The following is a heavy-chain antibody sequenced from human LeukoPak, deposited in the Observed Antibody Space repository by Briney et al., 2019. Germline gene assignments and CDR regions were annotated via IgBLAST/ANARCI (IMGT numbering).Heavy chain of an antibody. V-gene: IGHV3-9*01. D-gene: IGHD1-26*01. CDR2: LSWNSQSI. J-gene: IGHJ4*02. CDR3: AKESGTYYYFDY. Sequence: GGSLRLSCAASGFTFDDYHIHWVRQAPGKGLEWVAGLSWNSQSIGCADSVKGRFTISRDNAKNSLYLQMNNLRVEDTALYYCAKESGTYYYFDYWGQGTLVTVSS. CDR1: GFTFDDYH.